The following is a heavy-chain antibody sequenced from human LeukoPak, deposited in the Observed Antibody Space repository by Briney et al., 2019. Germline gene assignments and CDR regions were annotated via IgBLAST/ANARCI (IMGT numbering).Heavy chain of an antibody. CDR2: IYYSGST. J-gene: IGHJ5*02. Sequence: PSETLSLTCTVSGGSISSSSYYWGWIRQPPGKGLEWIGSIYYSGSTYYNPSLKGRVTISVDTSKNQFSLKLSSVTAADTAVYYCARLVDSSGWERYNWFDPWGQGTLVTVSS. D-gene: IGHD6-19*01. V-gene: IGHV4-39*01. CDR3: ARLVDSSGWERYNWFDP. CDR1: GGSISSSSYY.